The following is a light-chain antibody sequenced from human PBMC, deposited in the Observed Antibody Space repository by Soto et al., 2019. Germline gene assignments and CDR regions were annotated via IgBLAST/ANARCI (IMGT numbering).Light chain of an antibody. CDR3: QYYENWPPYT. J-gene: IGKJ2*01. V-gene: IGKV3-15*01. Sequence: EIVMTQSPATLSVSPGEGATLSCRASQSVSSNLAWYQQKPGRAPRLLICGASTRATGVPGRFSGSGSGTEFTLTISSLQSEDLAVYYCQYYENWPPYTFGQGTKLEIK. CDR2: GAS. CDR1: QSVSSN.